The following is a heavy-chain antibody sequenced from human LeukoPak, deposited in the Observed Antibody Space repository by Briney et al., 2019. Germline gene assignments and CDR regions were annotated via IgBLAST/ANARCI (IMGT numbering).Heavy chain of an antibody. V-gene: IGHV4-39*07. CDR3: AGGHGYTWQY. CDR2: IYYSGST. CDR1: GGSISSYSDY. Sequence: SGTLSLTCTVSGGSISSYSDYWGWIRQPPGKGLEWIGSIYYSGSTYYNPSLKSRVTISIDTSKNQFSLKLSSVIAADTAVYYCAGGHGYTWQYWGQGTLVTVSS. D-gene: IGHD5-24*01. J-gene: IGHJ4*02.